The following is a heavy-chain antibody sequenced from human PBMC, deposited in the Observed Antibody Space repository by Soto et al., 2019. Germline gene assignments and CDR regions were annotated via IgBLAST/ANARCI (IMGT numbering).Heavy chain of an antibody. V-gene: IGHV1-18*04. CDR3: ARDEASGSYDLDY. CDR2: ISTYNGNT. J-gene: IGHJ4*02. D-gene: IGHD1-26*01. CDR1: GYTFTSYG. Sequence: QVQLVQSGAEVKKPGASVTVSCKASGYTFTSYGISWVRQAHGQALEWMGWISTYNGNTNYAQKFQGRVAMTTDTSTTTAYMELRSLRSDDKAVDYCARDEASGSYDLDYWGQGPLVTVSS.